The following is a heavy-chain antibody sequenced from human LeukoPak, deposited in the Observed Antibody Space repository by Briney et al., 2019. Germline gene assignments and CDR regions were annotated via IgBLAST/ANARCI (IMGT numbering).Heavy chain of an antibody. Sequence: SETLSLTCAVYGGSFSGYFWSWIRQPPGKGLEWIGEINHSGSTNYNPSLKSRVTISLDTSKNQFSLKLSSVTAADTAVYYCARGRPHNGWGSYYNYWGKEPLVPASS. CDR3: ARGRPHNGWGSYYNY. CDR2: INHSGST. V-gene: IGHV4-34*01. J-gene: IGHJ4*02. D-gene: IGHD3-10*01. CDR1: GGSFSGYF.